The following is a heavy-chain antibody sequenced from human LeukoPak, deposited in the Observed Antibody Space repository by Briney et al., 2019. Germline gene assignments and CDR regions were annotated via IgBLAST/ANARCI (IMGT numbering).Heavy chain of an antibody. V-gene: IGHV4-34*01. CDR3: ARAGPRTYYDFWSGYPGLYYYYMDV. CDR2: INHSGST. CDR1: GGSFSGYY. J-gene: IGHJ6*03. D-gene: IGHD3-3*01. Sequence: SETLSLTCAVYGGSFSGYYWSWIRQPPGKGLEWIGEINHSGSTNYNPSLKSRVTISVDTSKNQCSLKLSSVTAADTAVYYCARAGPRTYYDFWSGYPGLYYYYMDVWGKGTTVTVSS.